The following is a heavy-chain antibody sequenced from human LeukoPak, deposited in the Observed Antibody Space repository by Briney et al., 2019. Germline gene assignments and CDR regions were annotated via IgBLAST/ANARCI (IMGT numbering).Heavy chain of an antibody. CDR3: ARAGYTLSMDV. CDR2: IYYSGST. J-gene: IGHJ6*03. Sequence: SETLSLTCTVSGGSISSSSYYWGWIRQPPGKGLEWIGSIYYSGSTYYNPSLKSRVTISVDTSKNQFSLKLSSVTAADTAVYYCARAGYTLSMDVWGKGTTVTVSS. V-gene: IGHV4-39*07. D-gene: IGHD6-13*01. CDR1: GGSISSSSYY.